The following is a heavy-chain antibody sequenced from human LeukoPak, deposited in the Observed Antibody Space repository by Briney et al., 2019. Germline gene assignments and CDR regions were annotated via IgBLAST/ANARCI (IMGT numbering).Heavy chain of an antibody. CDR1: GLTFYNTC. J-gene: IGHJ4*02. CDR3: TTVPPSYDGLAGYSDSDY. V-gene: IGHV3-15*01. D-gene: IGHD3-9*01. CDR2: IQYKAEGGTT. Sequence: GGSLRLSCDTCGLTFYNTCTTWVRHAPGKGLEWVGHIQYKAEGGTTDYAAPVKGRFTISRAHSQTTLFLQMNSLRTEDTAVYYCTTVPPSYDGLAGYSDSDYWGQGTLVTVSS.